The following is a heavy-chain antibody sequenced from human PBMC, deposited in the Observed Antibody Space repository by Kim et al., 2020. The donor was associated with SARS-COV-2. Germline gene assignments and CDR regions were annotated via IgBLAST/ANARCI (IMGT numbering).Heavy chain of an antibody. Sequence: GESLKISCKGSGYSFTSYWIGWVRQMPGKGLEWMGIIYPGDSDTRYSPSFQGQVTISADKSISTAYLQWSSLKASDTAMYYCARSLSSSRRWYYYYGMDVWGQGTTVTVSS. CDR1: GYSFTSYW. J-gene: IGHJ6*02. D-gene: IGHD6-6*01. V-gene: IGHV5-51*01. CDR3: ARSLSSSRRWYYYYGMDV. CDR2: IYPGDSDT.